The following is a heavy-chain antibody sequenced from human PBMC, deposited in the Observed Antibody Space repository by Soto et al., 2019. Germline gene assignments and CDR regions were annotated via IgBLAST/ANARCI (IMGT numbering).Heavy chain of an antibody. CDR1: GGSFSGYY. Sequence: SETLSLTCAVYGGSFSGYYWSWIRQPPGKGLEWIGEINHSGSTNYNPSLKSRVTISVDTSKNQFSLKLSSVTAADTAVYYCASSYGEPYYFDYWGQGTLVTVSS. CDR3: ASSYGEPYYFDY. CDR2: INHSGST. J-gene: IGHJ4*02. V-gene: IGHV4-34*01. D-gene: IGHD4-17*01.